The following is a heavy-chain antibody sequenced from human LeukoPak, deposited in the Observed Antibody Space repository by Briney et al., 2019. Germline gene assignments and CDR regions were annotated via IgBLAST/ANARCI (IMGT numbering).Heavy chain of an antibody. D-gene: IGHD4-17*01. J-gene: IGHJ4*02. Sequence: SETLSLTCAVYGGSFSGYYWSWIRQPPGKGLEWIGKINHSGSTNYNPSLKSRVTISVDTSKNQFSLKLSSVTAADTAVYYCARGGGSVTTVTRTFDYWGQGTLVTVSS. CDR2: INHSGST. CDR1: GGSFSGYY. CDR3: ARGGGSVTTVTRTFDY. V-gene: IGHV4-34*01.